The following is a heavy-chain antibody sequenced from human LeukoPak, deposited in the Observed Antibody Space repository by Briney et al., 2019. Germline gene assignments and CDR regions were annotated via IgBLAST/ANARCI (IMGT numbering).Heavy chain of an antibody. Sequence: PGGSLRLSCAPSGFTFSSYEMNWVRQAPGKGLEWVSYISSSGSTINYADSVKGRFTISRDNSKNSLYLQMNSLRAEDTAVYYCARDFVAAAGIDYWGQGTLVTVSS. CDR2: ISSSGSTI. J-gene: IGHJ4*01. CDR1: GFTFSSYE. CDR3: ARDFVAAAGIDY. V-gene: IGHV3-48*03. D-gene: IGHD6-13*01.